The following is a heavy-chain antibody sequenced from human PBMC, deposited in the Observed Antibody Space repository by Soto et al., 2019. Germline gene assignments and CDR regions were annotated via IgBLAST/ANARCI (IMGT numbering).Heavy chain of an antibody. CDR2: IDPSDSYT. V-gene: IGHV5-10-1*01. Sequence: RGESLKISCKGSGYSFTSYWISWVRQMPGKGLEWMGRIDPSDSYTNYSPSFQGHVTISADKSISTAYLQWSSLKASDTAMYYCASARGLAAAYYYYGMDVWGQGTTATVSS. D-gene: IGHD6-13*01. CDR1: GYSFTSYW. CDR3: ASARGLAAAYYYYGMDV. J-gene: IGHJ6*02.